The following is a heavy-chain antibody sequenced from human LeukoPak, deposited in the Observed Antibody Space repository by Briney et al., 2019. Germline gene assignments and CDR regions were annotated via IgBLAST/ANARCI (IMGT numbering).Heavy chain of an antibody. V-gene: IGHV3-53*01. CDR3: ARGRGTINRRYFDY. D-gene: IGHD1-14*01. Sequence: GGSLRLSCAASGFTVSSNYMSWVRQAPGKGLEWVSVIYSGGSTYYADSVKGRFTTSRDNSKNTLYLQMNSLRAEDTAVYYCARGRGTINRRYFDYWGQGTLVTVSS. CDR2: IYSGGST. J-gene: IGHJ4*02. CDR1: GFTVSSNY.